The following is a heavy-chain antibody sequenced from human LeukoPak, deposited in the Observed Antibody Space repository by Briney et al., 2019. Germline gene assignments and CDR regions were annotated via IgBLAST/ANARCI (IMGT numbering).Heavy chain of an antibody. Sequence: QPGGSLRVSCAASGFTFSSYAMSWVRQAPGMGLEWVSDIFGSGTYYADSVKGRVTVSRDNSKNTLSLQMNSLRAEDTALYYCARGFVLGAAKNYFDYWGQGALVTVSS. D-gene: IGHD2-21*02. CDR3: ARGFVLGAAKNYFDY. CDR2: IFGSGT. J-gene: IGHJ4*02. CDR1: GFTFSSYA. V-gene: IGHV3-23*01.